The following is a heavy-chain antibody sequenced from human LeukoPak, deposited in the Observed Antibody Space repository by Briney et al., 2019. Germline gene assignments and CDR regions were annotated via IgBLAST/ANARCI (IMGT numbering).Heavy chain of an antibody. CDR2: TSGSGRSI. J-gene: IGHJ4*02. D-gene: IGHD6-19*01. CDR1: GFTFSSYA. CDR3: AKDMNSWRDGSGLGDYFDY. V-gene: IGHV3-23*01. Sequence: GGSLRLSCAASGFTFSSYAMGWVRQAPGKGLEWVSGTSGSGRSIHYADSVKGRFTISRDNSKNTLYLQMNSLRADDTAVYYCAKDMNSWRDGSGLGDYFDYWGQGTLVTVSS.